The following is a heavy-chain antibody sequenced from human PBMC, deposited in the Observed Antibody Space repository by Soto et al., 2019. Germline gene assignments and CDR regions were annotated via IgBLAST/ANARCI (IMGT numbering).Heavy chain of an antibody. V-gene: IGHV1-18*01. D-gene: IGHD3-3*01. J-gene: IGHJ4*02. CDR3: ARYYDFWSGSNNHEY. CDR2: ISAYNGNT. Sequence: ASVKVSCKASCYTFTSYGISLFRHATGQWLECMGWISAYNGNTNYAQKLQGRVTMTTDTSTSTAYMELRSLRSDDTAVYYCARYYDFWSGSNNHEYWGQGTLVTVSS. CDR1: CYTFTSYG.